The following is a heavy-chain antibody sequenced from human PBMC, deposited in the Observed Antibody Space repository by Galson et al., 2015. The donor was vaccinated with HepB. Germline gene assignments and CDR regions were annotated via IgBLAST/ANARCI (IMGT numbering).Heavy chain of an antibody. CDR1: GGSISSYY. V-gene: IGHV4-59*08. D-gene: IGHD3-3*01. J-gene: IGHJ4*02. CDR2: IYYSGST. Sequence: TLSLTCTVSGGSISSYYWSWIRQPPGKGLEWIGYIYYSGSTNYNPSLKSRVTISVDTSKNQFSLKLSSVTAADTAVYYCARHPRFDYWGQGTLVTVSS. CDR3: ARHPRFDY.